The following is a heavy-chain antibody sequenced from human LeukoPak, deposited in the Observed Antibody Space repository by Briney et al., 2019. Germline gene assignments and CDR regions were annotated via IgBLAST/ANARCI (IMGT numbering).Heavy chain of an antibody. Sequence: ASVKVSCKASGYTFTVYYMHWVRQAPGQGLEWMGWINPNSGGTNYAQKFLGWVTMTRDTSISTAYMELSRLRSDDTAVYYCARSHYYGSGSVYGMDVWGKGTTVTVSS. CDR3: ARSHYYGSGSVYGMDV. J-gene: IGHJ6*04. D-gene: IGHD3-10*01. CDR2: INPNSGGT. CDR1: GYTFTVYY. V-gene: IGHV1-2*04.